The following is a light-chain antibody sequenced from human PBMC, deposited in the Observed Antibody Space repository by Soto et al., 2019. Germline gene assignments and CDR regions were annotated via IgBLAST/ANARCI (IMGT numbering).Light chain of an antibody. CDR2: EGT. J-gene: IGLJ3*02. V-gene: IGLV2-23*01. Sequence: QSALTQPASVSGSPGQSVTISCTGSSSDVGTYDLVSWYQQHPGKAPKILIYEGTKRPSGVSNRFSGSKSGNTASLTISGLQAEDEADYFCCSYAGFSTLLFGGGTKLTVL. CDR1: SSDVGTYDL. CDR3: CSYAGFSTLL.